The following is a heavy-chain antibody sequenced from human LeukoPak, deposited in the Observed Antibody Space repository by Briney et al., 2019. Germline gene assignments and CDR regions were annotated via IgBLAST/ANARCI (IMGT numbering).Heavy chain of an antibody. CDR3: AKEADYYDSSGYTDY. Sequence: GGSLRRSCAASGFTFSSYAMSWVRQAPGKGLEWGSAISGSGGSTYYAGSVKGRFTISRDNSKNTLYLQMNSLRAEDTAVYYCAKEADYYDSSGYTDYWGQGTLVTVSS. J-gene: IGHJ4*02. CDR1: GFTFSSYA. V-gene: IGHV3-23*01. CDR2: ISGSGGST. D-gene: IGHD3-22*01.